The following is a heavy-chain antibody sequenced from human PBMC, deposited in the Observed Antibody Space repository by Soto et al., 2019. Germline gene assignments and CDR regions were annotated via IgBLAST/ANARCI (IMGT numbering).Heavy chain of an antibody. V-gene: IGHV1-18*01. J-gene: IGHJ5*02. CDR2: ISAYNGNT. D-gene: IGHD3-10*01. CDR3: ARVGITMVRGVIGPRDWFDP. CDR1: GYTFTSYG. Sequence: GASVKVSCKASGYTFTSYGISWVRQAPGQGLEWMGWISAYNGNTNYAQKLQGRVTMTTDTSTSTAYMELRSLRSDDTAVYYCARVGITMVRGVIGPRDWFDPWGQGTLVTVSS.